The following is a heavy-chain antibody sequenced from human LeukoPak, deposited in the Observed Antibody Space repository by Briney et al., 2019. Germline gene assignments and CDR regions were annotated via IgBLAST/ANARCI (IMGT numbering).Heavy chain of an antibody. Sequence: SVKVSCKASGGTFSSYAISWVRQAPGQGLEWMGGIIPIFGTANYAQKFQGRVTITTDESTSTAYMELSSLRSEDTAVYYCASLSDFWSGHYFYYYMDVWGKGTTVTVSS. J-gene: IGHJ6*03. D-gene: IGHD3-3*01. CDR1: GGTFSSYA. CDR3: ASLSDFWSGHYFYYYMDV. V-gene: IGHV1-69*05. CDR2: IIPIFGTA.